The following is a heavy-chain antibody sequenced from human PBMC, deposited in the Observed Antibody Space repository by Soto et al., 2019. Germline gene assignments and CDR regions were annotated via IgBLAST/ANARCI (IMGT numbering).Heavy chain of an antibody. V-gene: IGHV4-31*03. D-gene: IGHD2-15*01. CDR1: GGSISSGGYY. CDR3: ASLVVVAATPALDI. Sequence: SETLSLTCTVSGGSISSGGYYWSWIRQHPGKGLEWIGYIYYSGSTYYNPSLKSRVTISVDTSKNQFSLKLSSVTAADTAVYYCASLVVVAATPALDIWGQGTMVTVSS. J-gene: IGHJ3*02. CDR2: IYYSGST.